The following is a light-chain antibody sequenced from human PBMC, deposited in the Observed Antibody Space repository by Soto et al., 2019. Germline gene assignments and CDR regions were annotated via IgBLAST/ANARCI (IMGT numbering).Light chain of an antibody. J-gene: IGKJ1*01. CDR3: QLYGTSPKT. CDR2: GAS. CDR1: QSISTSS. Sequence: EIVLTQSPGTLSLSPGERATLNCRASQSISTSSLAWYRQKPGQAPRLLIHGASTRATGIADRFSGSGSGTDFTLTISRLEPEDFAVYYCQLYGTSPKTFGQGTKVDI. V-gene: IGKV3-20*01.